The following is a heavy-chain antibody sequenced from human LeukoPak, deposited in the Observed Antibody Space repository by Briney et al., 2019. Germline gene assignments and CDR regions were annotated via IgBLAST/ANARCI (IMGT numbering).Heavy chain of an antibody. J-gene: IGHJ4*02. Sequence: SETLSLTCTVSGGSISSYYWSWIRQPAGKGLEWIGRIYTSGSTNYNPSLKSRVTMSVGTSKNQFSLKLSSVTAADTAVYYCARDFGIVGARALYYFDYWGQGTLVTVSS. D-gene: IGHD1-26*01. CDR2: IYTSGST. CDR1: GGSISSYY. V-gene: IGHV4-4*07. CDR3: ARDFGIVGARALYYFDY.